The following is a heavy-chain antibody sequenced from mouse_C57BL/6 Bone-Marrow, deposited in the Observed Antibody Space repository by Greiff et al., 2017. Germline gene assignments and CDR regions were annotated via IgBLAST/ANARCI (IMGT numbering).Heavy chain of an antibody. CDR3: ARDPCYYAMDY. V-gene: IGHV5-4*01. Sequence: EVKLQESGGGLVKPGGSLKLSCAASGFTFSSYDMPWVRQTPVKRLEWVATLSDGGSYTYYPDNVKGRFTITRDNAKSDLYLQMSHLKAEDTAMYYCARDPCYYAMDYWGQGTSVTVSA. CDR1: GFTFSSYD. J-gene: IGHJ4*01. CDR2: LSDGGSYT.